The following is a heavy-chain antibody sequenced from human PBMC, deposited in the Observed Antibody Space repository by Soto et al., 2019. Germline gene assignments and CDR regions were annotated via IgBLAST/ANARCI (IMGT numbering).Heavy chain of an antibody. J-gene: IGHJ4*02. Sequence: KQSQTLSLTCAISGDSVSSNSAAWNWIRQSPSRGLEWLGRTYYRSKWYNDYAVSVKSRITINPDTSKNQFSLQLNSVTPEDTAVYYCARVVAHRTYSGSYYNLWTFDYWGQGTLVTVSS. D-gene: IGHD1-26*01. CDR1: GDSVSSNSAA. CDR3: ARVVAHRTYSGSYYNLWTFDY. CDR2: TYYRSKWYN. V-gene: IGHV6-1*01.